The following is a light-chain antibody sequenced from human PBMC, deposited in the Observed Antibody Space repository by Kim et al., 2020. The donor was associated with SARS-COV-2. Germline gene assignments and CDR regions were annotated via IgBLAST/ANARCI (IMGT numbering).Light chain of an antibody. Sequence: SYELTQPPSVSVSPGQTASISCSGDKFGDKYACWYQQRPGQSPVLVFYEDTRRPSGIPERFSASTSGNTATLTISGTQAMDEADYYCQAWDSTTVIFGGGTQLTVL. CDR3: QAWDSTTVI. V-gene: IGLV3-1*01. J-gene: IGLJ2*01. CDR1: KFGDKY. CDR2: EDT.